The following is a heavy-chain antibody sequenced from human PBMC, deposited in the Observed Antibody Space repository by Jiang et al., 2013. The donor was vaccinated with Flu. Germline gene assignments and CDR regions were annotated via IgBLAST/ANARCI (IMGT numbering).Heavy chain of an antibody. J-gene: IGHJ6*02. D-gene: IGHD3-22*01. V-gene: IGHV6-1*01. CDR2: TYYRSKWYN. Sequence: SLTRAISGDSVSSNSAAWNWIRQSPSRGLEWLGRTYYRSKWYNDYAVSVKSRITINPDTSKNQFSLQLNSVTPEDTAVYYCASQPSGYYDSSGYYVYYYYGMDVWGQGTTVTVSS. CDR3: ASQPSGYYDSSGYYVYYYYGMDV. CDR1: GDSVSSNSAA.